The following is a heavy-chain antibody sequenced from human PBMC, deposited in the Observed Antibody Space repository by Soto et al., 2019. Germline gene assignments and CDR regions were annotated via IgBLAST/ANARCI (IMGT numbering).Heavy chain of an antibody. V-gene: IGHV1-24*01. CDR2: FDPEDGET. Sequence: SSVKVSCKVSGYTLTELSMHWVRQAPGKGLEWMGGFDPEDGETIYAQKFQGRVTMTEDTSTDTAYMELSSLRSEDTAVYYCATKSYYYYYYMDVWGKGTTVTVSS. J-gene: IGHJ6*03. CDR3: ATKSYYYYYYMDV. CDR1: GYTLTELS.